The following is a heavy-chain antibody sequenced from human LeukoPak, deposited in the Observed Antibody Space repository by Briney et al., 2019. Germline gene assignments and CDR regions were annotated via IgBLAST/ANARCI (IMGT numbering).Heavy chain of an antibody. Sequence: PGRSLRLSCAASGFTFSSYGMHWVRQAPGKGLEWVAIIWYDGSNKYYADSVKGRFTISRDNSKNTLYLQMNSLRAEDTAVYYCARGIRYFDTLGSYFDYWGQGTLVTVSS. CDR2: IWYDGSNK. V-gene: IGHV3-33*01. J-gene: IGHJ4*02. D-gene: IGHD3-9*01. CDR1: GFTFSSYG. CDR3: ARGIRYFDTLGSYFDY.